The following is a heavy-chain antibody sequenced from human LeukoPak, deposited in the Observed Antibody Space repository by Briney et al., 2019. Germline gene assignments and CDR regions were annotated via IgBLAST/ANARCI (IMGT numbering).Heavy chain of an antibody. D-gene: IGHD5-18*01. CDR2: IYYSGST. J-gene: IGHJ3*02. CDR3: ARSGAMVTGDAFDI. Sequence: PSETLSLTCTVSGGSISSYYWSWIRQPPGKGLEWIWYIYYSGSTNYTPSLKSRVTISVDTSKNQFSLKLSSVTAADTAVYYCARSGAMVTGDAFDIWGQGTMVTVSS. CDR1: GGSISSYY. V-gene: IGHV4-59*08.